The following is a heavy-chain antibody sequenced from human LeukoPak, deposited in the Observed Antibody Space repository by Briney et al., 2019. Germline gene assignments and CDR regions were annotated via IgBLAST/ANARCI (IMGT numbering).Heavy chain of an antibody. CDR3: ARDGITMVRGVTSHFDY. CDR2: ISSSSSYI. V-gene: IGHV3-21*01. CDR1: GFTFSSYS. J-gene: IGHJ4*02. Sequence: GGSLRLSCAASGFTFSSYSMNWVRQAPGKGLEWVSSISSSSSYIFYADSVKGRFTISRDNAKNSLYLQMNSLRAEDMAVYYCARDGITMVRGVTSHFDYWGQGTLVTVSS. D-gene: IGHD3-10*01.